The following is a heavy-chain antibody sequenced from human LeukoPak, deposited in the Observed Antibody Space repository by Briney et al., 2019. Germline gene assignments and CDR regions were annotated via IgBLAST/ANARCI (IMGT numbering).Heavy chain of an antibody. V-gene: IGHV4-59*01. D-gene: IGHD5-12*01. Sequence: ASETLSLTCTVSGGSIRSYYWSWIRQPPGKGLEWIGYIYYSGSTNYNPSLKSRVTISVDTSKNQFSLKLSSVTAADTAVYYCAVAGSGYYYYYMDVWGKGTTVTVSS. CDR2: IYYSGST. CDR1: GGSIRSYY. J-gene: IGHJ6*03. CDR3: AVAGSGYYYYYMDV.